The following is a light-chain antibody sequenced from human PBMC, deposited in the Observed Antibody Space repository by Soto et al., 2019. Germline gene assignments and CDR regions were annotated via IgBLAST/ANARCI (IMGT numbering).Light chain of an antibody. CDR3: QQYGSSPIT. CDR2: DAS. CDR1: QNIRTY. J-gene: IGKJ5*01. V-gene: IGKV3-11*01. Sequence: ILLTQSPATLPLSPGERATLSCGARQNIRTYLAWYQPKSGQAPRLLIHDASTRASGIPDGFRGSKSGTDFTLTIRGLEPEDAELYYCQQYGSSPITCGQGTRLENK.